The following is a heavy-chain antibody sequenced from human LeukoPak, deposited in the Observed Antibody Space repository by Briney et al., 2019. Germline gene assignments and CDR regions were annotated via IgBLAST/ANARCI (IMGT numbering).Heavy chain of an antibody. CDR2: IKPDGSDT. J-gene: IGHJ4*02. Sequence: GGSLRLSCGASGFTFTTHWIHWVRQAPGKGLVWVSRIKPDGSDTNYADSVKGRFTISRDNAKNTVYLQMNSLRAEDTAVYYCARGGDDYVWGSPLDYWGQGTLVTVSS. CDR3: ARGGDDYVWGSPLDY. D-gene: IGHD3-16*01. CDR1: GFTFTTHW. V-gene: IGHV3-74*01.